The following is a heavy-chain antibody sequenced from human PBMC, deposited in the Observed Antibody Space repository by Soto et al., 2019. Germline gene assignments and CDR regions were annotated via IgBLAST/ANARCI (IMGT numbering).Heavy chain of an antibody. CDR2: IWYDGSKQ. J-gene: IGHJ4*01. CDR1: GYIFSRYG. V-gene: IGHV3-33*01. Sequence: PGGSLRLSCVGSGYIFSRYGMHWVRQTPGKGLEWVAVIWYDGSKQYYEDSVRGRFTISRDDSKNTLYLQMNNLRGEDTALYFCARDKGVVAPEFDDWGHGTRVTVAS. CDR3: ARDKGVVAPEFDD. D-gene: IGHD2-2*01.